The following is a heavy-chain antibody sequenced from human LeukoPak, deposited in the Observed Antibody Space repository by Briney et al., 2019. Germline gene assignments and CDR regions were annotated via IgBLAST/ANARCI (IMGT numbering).Heavy chain of an antibody. D-gene: IGHD5-24*01. J-gene: IGHJ4*02. CDR2: INPSGGST. CDR3: ARETLPATVDRATVGPFE. V-gene: IGHV1-46*01. Sequence: ASVKVSCKASGYTFTSYSMHWVRQAPGQGLEWMGIINPSGGSTSYAQKFQGRVTMTRDMSTSTVYMELSSLRSEDTAVYYCARETLPATVDRATVGPFEWGQGTLVTVSS. CDR1: GYTFTSYS.